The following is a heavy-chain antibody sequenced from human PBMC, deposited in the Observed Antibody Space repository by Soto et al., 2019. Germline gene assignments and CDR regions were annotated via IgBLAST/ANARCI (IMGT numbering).Heavy chain of an antibody. Sequence: SVKVSCKASGGTFSSYAISWVRQAPGQGLEWMGGIIPIFGTANYAQKFQGRVTITADESTSTAYMELSSLRSEDTAVYYCARDTDAAAHNWFDPWGQGTLVTVS. V-gene: IGHV1-69*13. D-gene: IGHD6-13*01. CDR3: ARDTDAAAHNWFDP. J-gene: IGHJ5*02. CDR2: IIPIFGTA. CDR1: GGTFSSYA.